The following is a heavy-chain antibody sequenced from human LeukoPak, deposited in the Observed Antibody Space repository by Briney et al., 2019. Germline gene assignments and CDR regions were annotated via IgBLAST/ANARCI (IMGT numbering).Heavy chain of an antibody. Sequence: PGGSLSLSGVASVVTVSGNYMSWVRQAPGKGLEWVSVIYSVSSTYYAESVKGRFTISRDNSQKTPYFPRNSLSAQATAVSYFARVPNYWGQGTLVTVSS. CDR3: ARVPNY. CDR2: IYSVSST. CDR1: VVTVSGNY. V-gene: IGHV3-53*01. J-gene: IGHJ4*02.